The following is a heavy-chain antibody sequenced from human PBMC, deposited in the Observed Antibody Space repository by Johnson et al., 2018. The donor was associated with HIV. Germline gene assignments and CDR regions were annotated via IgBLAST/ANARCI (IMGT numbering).Heavy chain of an antibody. J-gene: IGHJ3*02. CDR1: GFSFSSYA. CDR2: LSYDGSTK. CDR3: TRWGGAFDI. V-gene: IGHV3-30*04. Sequence: VQLVESGGGVVQPGRSLGLSCAASGFSFSSYAMHWVRQAPGKGLEWVASLSYDGSTKDYADSVKGRFTISRDVSKNLLYLQMNSLKTEDTAVYYCTRWGGAFDIWGQGTMVTVSS. D-gene: IGHD3-10*01.